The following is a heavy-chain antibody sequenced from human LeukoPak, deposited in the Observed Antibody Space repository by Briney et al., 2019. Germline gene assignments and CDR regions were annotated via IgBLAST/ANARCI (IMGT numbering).Heavy chain of an antibody. Sequence: GGSLRLSCAASGFTVSGTYMSWVRQAPGKGLEWVSVIYSAGDTFSADSVKGRFTISRDNAKNSLYLQMNSLRAEDTAVYYCARNRRPRGFGTRDESFDYWGQGTLVTVSS. J-gene: IGHJ4*02. CDR1: GFTVSGTY. CDR3: ARNRRPRGFGTRDESFDY. V-gene: IGHV3-53*01. D-gene: IGHD3-10*01. CDR2: IYSAGDT.